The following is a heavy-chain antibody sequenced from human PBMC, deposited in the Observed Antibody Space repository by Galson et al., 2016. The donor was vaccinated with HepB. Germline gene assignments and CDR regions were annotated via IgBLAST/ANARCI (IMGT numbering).Heavy chain of an antibody. CDR2: IYWDGDK. CDR1: GFSLNTVALG. CDR3: AQSRRGFLQIGDYFHY. V-gene: IGHV2-5*02. J-gene: IGHJ4*02. D-gene: IGHD3-16*01. Sequence: PALVKPTQTLTLTCTFSGFSLNTVALGVGWIRQPPGKALEWLALIYWDGDKRYSPSLKRRLIITNDTSKNQVVLSMTNMDPVDTATYYCAQSRRGFLQIGDYFHYWGQGTLVTVSS.